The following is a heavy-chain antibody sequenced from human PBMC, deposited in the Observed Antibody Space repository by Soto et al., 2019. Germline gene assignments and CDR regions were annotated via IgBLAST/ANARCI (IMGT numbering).Heavy chain of an antibody. CDR1: GYTFTSYA. D-gene: IGHD6-13*01. J-gene: IGHJ4*02. V-gene: IGHV1-3*01. Sequence: ASVKVSCKASGYTFTSYAMHWVRQAPGQRLEWMGWISAADGKTRYSQKFQGRLTISTDTSASTAYMELSSLRSEDTAVFYCARDRTRGSTRRFDYGGKGTLVTVSS. CDR3: ARDRTRGSTRRFDY. CDR2: ISAADGKT.